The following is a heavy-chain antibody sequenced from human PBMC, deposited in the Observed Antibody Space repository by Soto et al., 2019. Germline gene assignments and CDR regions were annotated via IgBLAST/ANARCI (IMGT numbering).Heavy chain of an antibody. CDR1: GYSISSSNW. V-gene: IGHV4-28*01. Sequence: QVQLQESGPGLVKPSDTLSLTCAVSGYSISSSNWWGWIRQPPGKGLEWIGYIYYSGSTYYNPSLKSRVTMSVDTSKNQFSLKLRSMTAVDTAVYYCARSAVAITSVGYFDYWGQGTLVTVSS. CDR3: ARSAVAITSVGYFDY. CDR2: IYYSGST. J-gene: IGHJ4*02. D-gene: IGHD3-22*01.